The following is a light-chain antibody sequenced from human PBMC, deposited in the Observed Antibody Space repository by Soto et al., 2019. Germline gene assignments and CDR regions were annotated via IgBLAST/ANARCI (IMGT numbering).Light chain of an antibody. J-gene: IGKJ5*01. CDR1: QSVGRNY. CDR2: GAS. CDR3: QQYAEAPIT. Sequence: EIVLTQSPGTLSLSPGEGATLSCRASQSVGRNYLAWFQQKPGQPPRLLISGASSRAAGIPDKFSGSGSGTDFTLTISRLEPEDFAAYFCQQYAEAPITFGQGTRLEMK. V-gene: IGKV3-20*01.